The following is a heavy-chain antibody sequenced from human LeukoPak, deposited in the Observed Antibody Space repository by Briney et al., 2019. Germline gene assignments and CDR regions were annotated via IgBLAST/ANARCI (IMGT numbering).Heavy chain of an antibody. CDR2: ISGSGGST. D-gene: IGHD5-24*01. CDR1: GFTFSSYA. CDR3: AKDRDGYNWKNHYYYYYMDV. V-gene: IGHV3-23*01. J-gene: IGHJ6*03. Sequence: GGSLRLSCAASGFTFSSYAMSWVRQAPGKGLEWVSAISGSGGSTYYADSVKGRFTISRDNSKNTLYLQMNSLRAEDTAVYYCAKDRDGYNWKNHYYYYYMDVWGKGTTVTVSS.